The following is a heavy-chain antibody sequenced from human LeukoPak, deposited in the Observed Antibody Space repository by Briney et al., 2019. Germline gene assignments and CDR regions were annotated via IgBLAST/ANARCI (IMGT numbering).Heavy chain of an antibody. Sequence: ASVKVSCKASGYTFTSYDINWVRQATGQGLEWMGWTNPNSGNTGYAQKFQGRVTMTRNTSISTAYMELSSLRSEDTAVYYCARVPDGDDPLAFDIWGQGTMVTVSS. D-gene: IGHD4-17*01. J-gene: IGHJ3*02. CDR2: TNPNSGNT. CDR3: ARVPDGDDPLAFDI. V-gene: IGHV1-8*01. CDR1: GYTFTSYD.